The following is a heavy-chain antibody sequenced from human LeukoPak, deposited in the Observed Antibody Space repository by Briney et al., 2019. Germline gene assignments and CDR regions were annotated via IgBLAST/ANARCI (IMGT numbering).Heavy chain of an antibody. V-gene: IGHV3-23*01. D-gene: IGHD6-13*01. CDR2: ISNSGGST. CDR1: GFTFSTYA. J-gene: IGHJ5*02. Sequence: GGSLRLSCAASGFTFSTYAMGWVRQAPGKGLEWVSAISNSGGSTYSADSVKGRFTVSRDNSKNTLYLQMNTLRAEDTAVYYCARDRIAGRWFDPWGQGTLVTVSS. CDR3: ARDRIAGRWFDP.